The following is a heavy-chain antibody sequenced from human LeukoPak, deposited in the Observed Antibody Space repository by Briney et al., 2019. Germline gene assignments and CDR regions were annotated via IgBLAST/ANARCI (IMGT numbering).Heavy chain of an antibody. Sequence: SETLSLTCTVSGGSISSGGYYWSWIRQHPGKGLEWIGYIYYSGSTYYNPSLKSRVTISVDTSKNQFSLKLSSVTAADTAVYYCARVYSSSWTLDYWGQGTLVTVSS. D-gene: IGHD6-13*01. CDR2: IYYSGST. J-gene: IGHJ4*02. CDR1: GGSISSGGYY. V-gene: IGHV4-31*03. CDR3: ARVYSSSWTLDY.